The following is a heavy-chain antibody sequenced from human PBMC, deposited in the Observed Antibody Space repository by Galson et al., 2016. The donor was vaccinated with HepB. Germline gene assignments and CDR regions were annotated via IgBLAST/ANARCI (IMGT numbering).Heavy chain of an antibody. D-gene: IGHD2-2*01. CDR3: ARDSSLLCSSENCPRGSFDC. CDR2: IGGAGGGA. CDR1: GLSVSKNY. Sequence: SLRLSCAASGLSVSKNYMCWVRHAPGRGLEWLSSIGGAGGGAFYADSVQGRFTISRDNSKKTLYLQMTSLRAEDTAVYFCARDSSLLCSSENCPRGSFDCWGQGSLVSVSS. J-gene: IGHJ4*02. V-gene: IGHV3-53*01.